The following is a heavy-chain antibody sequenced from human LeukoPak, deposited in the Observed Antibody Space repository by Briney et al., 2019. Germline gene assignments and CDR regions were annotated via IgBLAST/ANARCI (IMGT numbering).Heavy chain of an antibody. CDR3: ARDVTLGNFDY. CDR1: GFTFSSYE. V-gene: IGHV3-48*03. Sequence: AGGSLRLSCAASGFTFSSYEMNWVRQAPGKGLEWVSYTSSSGSTTYYADSVKGRFIISRDNAKNSLYLQMNSLRAEDTAVYYCARDVTLGNFDYWGQGILVIVSS. J-gene: IGHJ4*02. CDR2: TSSSGSTT. D-gene: IGHD3-16*01.